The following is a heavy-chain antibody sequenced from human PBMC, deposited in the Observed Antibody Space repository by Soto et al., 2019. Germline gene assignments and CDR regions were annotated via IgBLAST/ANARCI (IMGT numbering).Heavy chain of an antibody. Sequence: SETLSLTCAVYGGSFSGYYWSWIRQPPGKGLEWIGEINHSGSTNYNPSLKSRVTISVDTSKNQFSLKLSSVTAADAAVYYCARGHCSSTSCYPTSDYYYMDVWGKGTTVTVSS. CDR2: INHSGST. J-gene: IGHJ6*03. D-gene: IGHD2-2*01. V-gene: IGHV4-34*01. CDR3: ARGHCSSTSCYPTSDYYYMDV. CDR1: GGSFSGYY.